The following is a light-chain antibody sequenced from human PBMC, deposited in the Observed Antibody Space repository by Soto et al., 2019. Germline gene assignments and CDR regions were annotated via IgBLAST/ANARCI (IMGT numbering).Light chain of an antibody. CDR3: QQSYSTPRT. Sequence: DIQMTQSPSSLSASVGDRVTITCRASQSISSYLNWYQQKPGKAPKLLIYAASSLHSGDPSSFSGSGAGTDITLTISSLQPEDFATYDGQQSYSTPRTVRRGTKVEIK. CDR2: AAS. J-gene: IGKJ1*01. CDR1: QSISSY. V-gene: IGKV1-39*01.